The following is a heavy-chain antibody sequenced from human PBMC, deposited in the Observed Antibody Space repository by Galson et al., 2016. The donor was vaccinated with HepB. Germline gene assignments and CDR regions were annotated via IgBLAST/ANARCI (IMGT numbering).Heavy chain of an antibody. Sequence: SLRLSCAASGFIFTTYGIHWVRQAPGKGLEWVAVIWFDGSNKYYGDSVKGRFTISRDKSKNMVYLLMNSLRAEDTAVYYCARDTMPAYDIVTGYFLGDDHYNGMDVWGQGTTVTVSS. J-gene: IGHJ6*02. CDR2: IWFDGSNK. D-gene: IGHD3-9*01. V-gene: IGHV3-33*01. CDR1: GFIFTTYG. CDR3: ARDTMPAYDIVTGYFLGDDHYNGMDV.